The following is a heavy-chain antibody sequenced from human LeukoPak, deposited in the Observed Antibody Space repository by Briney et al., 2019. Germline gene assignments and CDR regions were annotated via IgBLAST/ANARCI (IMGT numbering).Heavy chain of an antibody. CDR2: ISATGGTT. Sequence: GGSLRLSCAASEFTFSNYGMSWVRQAPGKGLEWVSAISATGGTTYYADSVKGRFTISRDNSKNTLYLQMNSLRAEDTAVYYCARDHKITTIVVVVAATPGDYWGQGTLVTVSS. CDR3: ARDHKITTIVVVVAATPGDY. V-gene: IGHV3-23*01. J-gene: IGHJ4*02. D-gene: IGHD2-15*01. CDR1: EFTFSNYG.